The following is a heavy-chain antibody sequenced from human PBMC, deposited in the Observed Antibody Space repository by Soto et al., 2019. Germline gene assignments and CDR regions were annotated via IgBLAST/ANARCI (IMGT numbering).Heavy chain of an antibody. Sequence: GGSLRVSCAASGFTFTNNCMHWVRQAPGKGLLWVSSVNSDGSSTRYADSVKGRFTISRDNAKNTLYLQMNSLRAEDTAVYYCARGDYYDRLTYYSPFDIWGQGTMVTVSS. D-gene: IGHD3-22*01. J-gene: IGHJ3*02. CDR3: ARGDYYDRLTYYSPFDI. CDR2: VNSDGSST. CDR1: GFTFTNNC. V-gene: IGHV3-74*01.